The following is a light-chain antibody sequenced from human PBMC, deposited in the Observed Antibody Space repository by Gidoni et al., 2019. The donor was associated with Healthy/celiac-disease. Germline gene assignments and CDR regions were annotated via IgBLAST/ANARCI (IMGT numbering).Light chain of an antibody. CDR1: QGLRND. Sequence: DLQMTHSPSSLSASVGDRVTITCRASQGLRNDLGWHQQKPGKAPRRLIYAASSLQSGVPSRFSGSGSGTEFTLTISSLQPEDFATYYCLQHNSYPLTFGGGTKVEIK. CDR3: LQHNSYPLT. CDR2: AAS. J-gene: IGKJ4*01. V-gene: IGKV1-17*01.